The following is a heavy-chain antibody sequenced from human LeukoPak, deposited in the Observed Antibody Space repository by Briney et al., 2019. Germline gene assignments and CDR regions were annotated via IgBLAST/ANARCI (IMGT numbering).Heavy chain of an antibody. CDR2: IYYSGST. CDR3: ARETGGYSGYDYY. Sequence: SETLSLTCTVSGGSISSYYWSWIRQPPGKGLEWIGYIYYSGSTNYNPSLKSRVTISVDTSKNQFSLKLSSVTAADTAVYYCARETGGYSGYDYYWGQGTLVTVSS. CDR1: GGSISSYY. V-gene: IGHV4-59*01. D-gene: IGHD5-12*01. J-gene: IGHJ4*02.